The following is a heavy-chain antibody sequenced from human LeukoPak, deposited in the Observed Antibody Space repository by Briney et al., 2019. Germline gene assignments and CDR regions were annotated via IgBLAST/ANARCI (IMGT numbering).Heavy chain of an antibody. J-gene: IGHJ4*02. CDR3: ATNRDGYNY. Sequence: GGSLRLSCAASGFTSSNYAMTWVRQAPGKGLEWVSSISGIGSNIYYADSVKGRFTISRDNSKNTLHVQMNSLRAEDTAIYYCATNRDGYNYWGQGTLVTVSS. D-gene: IGHD5-24*01. CDR2: ISGIGSNI. V-gene: IGHV3-23*01. CDR1: GFTSSNYA.